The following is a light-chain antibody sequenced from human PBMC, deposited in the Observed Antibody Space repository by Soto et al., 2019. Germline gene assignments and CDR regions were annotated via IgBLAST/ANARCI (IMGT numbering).Light chain of an antibody. CDR2: KAS. CDR1: QSISSW. Sequence: IQMTQSPSSLSASVGDRVTITCRASQSISSWLAWYQQEPGKAPKLLIYKASTLKSGVPSRFSGSGSGTEFTLTISSLQPDDFATYYCQHYNSYSEAFGQGTKVDI. J-gene: IGKJ1*01. CDR3: QHYNSYSEA. V-gene: IGKV1-5*03.